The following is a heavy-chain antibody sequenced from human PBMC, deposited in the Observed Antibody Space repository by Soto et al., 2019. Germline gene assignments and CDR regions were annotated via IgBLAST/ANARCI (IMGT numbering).Heavy chain of an antibody. CDR2: IIPIFGTA. Sequence: SVKVSCKASGGTFSSYAISWVRQAPGQGLEWMGGIIPIFGTAKYAQKFQGRVTITADESTSTAYMELSSLRYEDTAVYYCASRITVTNNYFDYWCQGTLVTVSS. CDR1: GGTFSSYA. D-gene: IGHD4-17*01. V-gene: IGHV1-69*13. CDR3: ASRITVTNNYFDY. J-gene: IGHJ4*02.